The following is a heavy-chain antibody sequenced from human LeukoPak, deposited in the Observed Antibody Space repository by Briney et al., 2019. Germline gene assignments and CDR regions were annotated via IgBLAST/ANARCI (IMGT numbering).Heavy chain of an antibody. D-gene: IGHD2-2*01. Sequence: GGSLRLSCAASGFTFSSYAMSWVRQAPGKGLEWVSAISGSGGSTYYADSVKSRFTISRDNSKNTLYLQMNSLRAEDTAVYYCAKDVVVPAAMRYGYMDVWGKGTTVTVSS. CDR2: ISGSGGST. J-gene: IGHJ6*03. CDR3: AKDVVVPAAMRYGYMDV. CDR1: GFTFSSYA. V-gene: IGHV3-23*01.